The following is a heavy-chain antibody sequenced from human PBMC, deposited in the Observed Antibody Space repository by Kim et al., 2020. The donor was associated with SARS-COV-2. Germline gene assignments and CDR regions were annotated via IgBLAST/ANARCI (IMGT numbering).Heavy chain of an antibody. CDR3: ARGIDGSGSYAYYFDY. CDR2: ISSSSSYI. D-gene: IGHD3-10*01. CDR1: GFTFSSYS. V-gene: IGHV3-21*01. J-gene: IGHJ4*02. Sequence: GGSLRLSCAASGFTFSSYSMNWVRQAPGKGLEWVSSISSSSSYIYYADSVKGRFTISRDNAKNSLYLQMNSLRAEDTAVYYCARGIDGSGSYAYYFDYWGQGTLVTVSS.